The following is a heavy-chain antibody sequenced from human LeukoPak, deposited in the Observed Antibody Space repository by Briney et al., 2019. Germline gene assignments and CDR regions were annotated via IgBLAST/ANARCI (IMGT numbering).Heavy chain of an antibody. CDR3: ARGYSNYQNYFDY. CDR1: GGSISSYY. Sequence: PSETLSLTCTVSGGSISSYYWSWIRQPPGKGLEWIGYIYYSGSTYYNPSLKSRVTISVDTSKNQFSLKLSSVTAADTAVYYCARGYSNYQNYFDYWGQGTLVTVSS. V-gene: IGHV4-59*08. D-gene: IGHD4-11*01. CDR2: IYYSGST. J-gene: IGHJ4*02.